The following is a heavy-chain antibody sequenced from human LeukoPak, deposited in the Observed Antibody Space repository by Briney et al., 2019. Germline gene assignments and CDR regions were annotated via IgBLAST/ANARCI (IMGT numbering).Heavy chain of an antibody. J-gene: IGHJ3*02. V-gene: IGHV1-2*02. CDR1: GYTFTGHY. D-gene: IGHD1-26*01. Sequence: GASVKVSCKASGYTFTGHYMHWVRQAPGHGLEWMGWINPNSGGTNYAQKFQGRVTMTRDTSISTAYMELSRLRSDDTAVYYCTRHRATGNYYYSSAFDIWGQGTMVTVSS. CDR2: INPNSGGT. CDR3: TRHRATGNYYYSSAFDI.